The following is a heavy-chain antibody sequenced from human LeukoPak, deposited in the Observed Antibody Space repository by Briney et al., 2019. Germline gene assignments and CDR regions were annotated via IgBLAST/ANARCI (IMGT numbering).Heavy chain of an antibody. Sequence: GASVKVSCKASGGTFSSYAISWGRQAPGQGLEWMGRIIPIFGIANYAQKFQGRVTITAEKSTSTAYMELSSLRSEDTAVYYCARDSCSTVTHGYFDLWGRGTLVTVSS. CDR3: ARDSCSTVTHGYFDL. J-gene: IGHJ2*01. D-gene: IGHD4-17*01. CDR2: IIPIFGIA. V-gene: IGHV1-69*04. CDR1: GGTFSSYA.